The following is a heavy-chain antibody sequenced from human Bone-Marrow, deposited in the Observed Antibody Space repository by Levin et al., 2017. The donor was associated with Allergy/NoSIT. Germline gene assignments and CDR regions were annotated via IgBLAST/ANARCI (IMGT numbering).Heavy chain of an antibody. V-gene: IGHV3-11*01. J-gene: IGHJ6*02. Sequence: GGSLRLSCAASGFTFSDYYMSWIRQAPGKGLQWVSYISSSGSHIDSADSVKGRFTISRDNARNSMYLQMNSLRAEDTAVYYCARDRVSSTYYDRHYYSNHGIEVWGQGTTVTVSS. CDR3: ARDRVSSTYYDRHYYSNHGIEV. CDR1: GFTFSDYY. D-gene: IGHD1-26*01. CDR2: ISSSGSHI.